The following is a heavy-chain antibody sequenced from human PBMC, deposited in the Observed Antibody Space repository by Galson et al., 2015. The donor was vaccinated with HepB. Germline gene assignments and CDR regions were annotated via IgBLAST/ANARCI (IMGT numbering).Heavy chain of an antibody. Sequence: SVKVSCKASGFTFTSSAVQWVRQARGQRLEWIGWIVVGSGNTNYAQKFQESVTITRDTSTSTAYMELSSLRSEDTAVYYCAAATLTTVTNFDYWGQGTLVTVSS. J-gene: IGHJ4*02. CDR1: GFTFTSSA. D-gene: IGHD4-17*01. V-gene: IGHV1-58*01. CDR3: AAATLTTVTNFDY. CDR2: IVVGSGNT.